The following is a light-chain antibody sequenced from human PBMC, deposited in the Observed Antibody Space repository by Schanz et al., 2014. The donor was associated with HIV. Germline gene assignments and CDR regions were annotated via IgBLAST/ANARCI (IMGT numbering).Light chain of an antibody. CDR2: GTS. J-gene: IGKJ4*01. CDR1: QSISNN. CDR3: QQYNDWPLT. Sequence: EIVMTQSPVTLSVSPGESATLSCRASQSISNNLAWYRQKPGQAPRLLIYGTSTRASGIPARFSGSGSGTEFTLTINSLQSEDFAVYSCQQYNDWPLTFGGGTKVEIK. V-gene: IGKV3-15*01.